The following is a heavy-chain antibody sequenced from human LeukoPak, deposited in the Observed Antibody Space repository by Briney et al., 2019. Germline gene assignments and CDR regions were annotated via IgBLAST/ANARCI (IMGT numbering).Heavy chain of an antibody. CDR1: GFTLSNFW. CDR2: ISWNSGSI. V-gene: IGHV3-9*01. CDR3: AKDMGYDILTGFDY. D-gene: IGHD3-9*01. J-gene: IGHJ4*02. Sequence: GGSLRLSCAASGFTLSNFWMHWVRQAPGKGLEWVSGISWNSGSIGYADSVKGRFTISRDNAKNSLYLQMNSLRAEDTALYYCAKDMGYDILTGFDYWGQGTLVTVSS.